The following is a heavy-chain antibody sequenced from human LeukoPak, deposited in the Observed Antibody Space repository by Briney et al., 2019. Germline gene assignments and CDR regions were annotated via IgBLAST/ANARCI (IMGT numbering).Heavy chain of an antibody. D-gene: IGHD6-19*01. CDR3: ARVAGTRLGY. CDR1: GGSFSGYY. Sequence: PSETLSLTCAVYGGSFSGYYWSWIRQPPGKGLEWIGEINHSGSTYYNPSLKSRVTISVDTSKNQFSLKLSSVTAADTAVYYCARVAGTRLGYWGQGTLVTVSS. CDR2: INHSGST. J-gene: IGHJ4*02. V-gene: IGHV4-34*01.